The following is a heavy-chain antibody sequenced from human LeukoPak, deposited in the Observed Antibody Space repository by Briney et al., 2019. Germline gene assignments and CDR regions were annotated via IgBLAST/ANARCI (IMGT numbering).Heavy chain of an antibody. Sequence: KCGESLKISCKGSGYSFTSYWIGWVRQMPGKGLEWMGRIDPSDSYTNYSPSFQGHVTISADKSISTAYLQWSSLKASDTATYYCARLLLVISQEDSLDAFDIWGQGTMVTVSS. J-gene: IGHJ3*02. CDR1: GYSFTSYW. D-gene: IGHD3-10*01. V-gene: IGHV5-10-1*01. CDR2: IDPSDSYT. CDR3: ARLLLVISQEDSLDAFDI.